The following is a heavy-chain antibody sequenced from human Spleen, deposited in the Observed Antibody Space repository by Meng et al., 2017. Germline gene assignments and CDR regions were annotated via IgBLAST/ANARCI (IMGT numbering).Heavy chain of an antibody. CDR3: ATHSTNGHSEPFDN. Sequence: ASVKVSRQVSGNTLSELSMHWLRQAAGKGLEWLGGFDPEDGETIHAQNFQGRVTMIEDTSTDTAYMVLNSLRSDDTTVYYCATHSTNGHSEPFDNWGQGTLVTVSS. D-gene: IGHD4-17*01. V-gene: IGHV1-24*01. CDR1: GNTLSELS. J-gene: IGHJ4*02. CDR2: FDPEDGET.